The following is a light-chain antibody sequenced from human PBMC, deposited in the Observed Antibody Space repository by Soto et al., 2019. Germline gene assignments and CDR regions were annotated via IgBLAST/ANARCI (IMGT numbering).Light chain of an antibody. Sequence: EIVLTQSPATLSLSLGERATLSCRASQSVGSYLAWYQQKPGQAPRLLIYDSSNRATDIPARFSGSGSGTDFTLTISSLQSEDFAVYHCQQYDKWPRTFDQGTKVDI. V-gene: IGKV3-11*01. CDR2: DSS. J-gene: IGKJ1*01. CDR1: QSVGSY. CDR3: QQYDKWPRT.